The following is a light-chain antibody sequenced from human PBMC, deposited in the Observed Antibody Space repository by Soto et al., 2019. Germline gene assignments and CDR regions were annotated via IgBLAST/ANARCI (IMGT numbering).Light chain of an antibody. J-gene: IGLJ1*01. Sequence: QSVLTQPASVSGSPGQSIAISCTGTSSDVGGYDYVSWYQQQPDKAPKLMIYEVTKRPSGVSNRFSGSKSGNTAPLTISGIQPDNQADYCPSSHTTGSSRPLATGTKGTAL. CDR3: SSHTTGSSRP. CDR1: SSDVGGYDY. V-gene: IGLV2-14*01. CDR2: EVT.